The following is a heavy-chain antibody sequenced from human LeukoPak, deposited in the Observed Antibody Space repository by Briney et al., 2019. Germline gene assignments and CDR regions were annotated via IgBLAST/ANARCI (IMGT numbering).Heavy chain of an antibody. D-gene: IGHD3-9*01. CDR1: GYTFTGYY. CDR2: INPNSGGT. CDR3: ARAAPRVLRYFDWLPAPPDY. J-gene: IGHJ4*02. V-gene: IGHV1-2*02. Sequence: ASVKVSCKASGYTFTGYYMHWVRQAPGQGLEWMGWINPNSGGTNYAQKFQGRVTMTRDTSISTAYMELSSLRSEDTAVYYCARAAPRVLRYFDWLPAPPDYWGQGTLVTVSS.